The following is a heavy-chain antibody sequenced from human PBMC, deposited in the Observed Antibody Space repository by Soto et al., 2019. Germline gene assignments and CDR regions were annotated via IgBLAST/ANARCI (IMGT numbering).Heavy chain of an antibody. Sequence: ASVKVSGKASGYTFTSYGISWVRQAPGQGLEWMGWISAYNGNTNYAQKLQGRVTMTTDTSTSTAYMELRSLRSDDTAVYYCARDLKGHGLNWFDPWGQGTLVTVSS. D-gene: IGHD3-16*01. CDR2: ISAYNGNT. CDR3: ARDLKGHGLNWFDP. V-gene: IGHV1-18*01. J-gene: IGHJ5*02. CDR1: GYTFTSYG.